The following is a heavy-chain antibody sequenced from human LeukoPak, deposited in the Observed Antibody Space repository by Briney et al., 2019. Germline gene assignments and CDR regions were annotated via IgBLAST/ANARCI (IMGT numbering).Heavy chain of an antibody. J-gene: IGHJ2*01. CDR3: GREHYWCFDV. V-gene: IGHV3-48*04. CDR1: GFTFSSFT. Sequence: GGSLRLSCAASGFTFSSFTMNWVRQAPGKGLEWISYISSGSGMYYADSVKGRFVISRDNAKNSLYLEMNGLRAEDTAVYYCGREHYWCFDVCGHGTLVTVS. CDR2: ISSGSGM.